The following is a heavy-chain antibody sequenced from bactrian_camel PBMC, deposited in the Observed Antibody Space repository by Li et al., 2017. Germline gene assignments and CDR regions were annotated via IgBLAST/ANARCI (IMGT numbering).Heavy chain of an antibody. CDR2: IDRDNIT. D-gene: IGHD1*01. Sequence: QVQLVESGGGSVQSGGSLRLSCEAPGYTVSSYCMGWFRQAPGKEPEGVAAIDRDNITTYADSVKGRFTISQDNAKNTLYLRMNSLKSEDTAVYYCVTDMLGSYWGQGTQVTVS. J-gene: IGHJ4*01. V-gene: IGHV3S1*01. CDR1: GYTVSSYC. CDR3: VTDMLGSY.